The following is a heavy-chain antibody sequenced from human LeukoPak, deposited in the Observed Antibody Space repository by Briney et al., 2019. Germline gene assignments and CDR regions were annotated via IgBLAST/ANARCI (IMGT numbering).Heavy chain of an antibody. CDR1: GYTLTELS. CDR3: ARGLYCSGGSCYPPFDY. J-gene: IGHJ4*02. V-gene: IGHV1-2*02. CDR2: INPNSGGT. D-gene: IGHD2-15*01. Sequence: GASVKVSCKVSGYTLTELSMHWVRQAPGQGLEWMGWINPNSGGTNYAQKFQGRVTMTRDTSISTAYMELSRLRSDDTAVYYCARGLYCSGGSCYPPFDYWGQGTLVTVSS.